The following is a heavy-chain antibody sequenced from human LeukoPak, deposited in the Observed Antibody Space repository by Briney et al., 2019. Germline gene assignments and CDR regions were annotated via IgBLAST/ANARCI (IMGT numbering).Heavy chain of an antibody. D-gene: IGHD6-13*01. CDR2: MNPNSGNT. J-gene: IGHJ3*02. V-gene: IGHV1-8*02. Sequence: GASVKVSCKASGYTFTGYYMHWVRQPPGQGLEWMGWMNPNSGNTGYAQKFQGRVTMTRNTSISTAYMELSSLRSEDTAVYYCARGPGYPYRGAFDIWGQGTMVTVSS. CDR3: ARGPGYPYRGAFDI. CDR1: GYTFTGYY.